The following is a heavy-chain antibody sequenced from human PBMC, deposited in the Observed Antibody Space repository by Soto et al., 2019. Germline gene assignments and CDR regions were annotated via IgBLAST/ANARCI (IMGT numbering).Heavy chain of an antibody. CDR2: ISNGVGNT. CDR1: GFTFNTYA. D-gene: IGHD1-26*01. J-gene: IGHJ4*02. V-gene: IGHV3-23*01. CDR3: ARCRGKYPCYFDN. Sequence: EVQLLESGGGLVQPGGSLRLSCAASGFTFNTYAMSWVRQAPGKGLEWVSIISNGVGNTYFAGSVKGRFTISRDNSKNTMYLHMGSLIAEDTAIYYCARCRGKYPCYFDNWGQGILVTVSS.